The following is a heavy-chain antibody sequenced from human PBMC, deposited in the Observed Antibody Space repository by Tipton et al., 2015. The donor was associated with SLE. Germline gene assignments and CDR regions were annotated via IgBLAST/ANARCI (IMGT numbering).Heavy chain of an antibody. CDR3: ARGVDY. Sequence: TLSLTCTVSGGSISSSSYYWGWIRQPPGKGPEWIATISHSGDTYYDPSLKSRVTISLDTSKTQFSLRLTSVTASDTAVYYCARGVDYWGQGTLVTVSS. CDR1: GGSISSSSYY. CDR2: ISHSGDT. J-gene: IGHJ4*02. V-gene: IGHV4-39*07.